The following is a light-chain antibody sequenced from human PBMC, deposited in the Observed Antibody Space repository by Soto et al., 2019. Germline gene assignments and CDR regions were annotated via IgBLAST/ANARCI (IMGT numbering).Light chain of an antibody. V-gene: IGLV2-14*01. CDR3: SSYTSSSSYV. Sequence: QSVLTQPASVSGSPGQSITISCTGTSSVVGGYNYVSWYQQHPGKAPKLMIYDVSNRPSGVSNRFSGSKSGNTASLTISGLQAEDEADYYSSSYTSSSSYVFGTGSMVTVL. CDR2: DVS. J-gene: IGLJ1*01. CDR1: SSVVGGYNY.